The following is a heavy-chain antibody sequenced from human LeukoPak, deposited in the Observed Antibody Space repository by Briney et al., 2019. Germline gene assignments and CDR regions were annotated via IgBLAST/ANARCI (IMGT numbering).Heavy chain of an antibody. CDR2: IWYDGSNK. CDR1: GFTFSSYG. Sequence: GGSLRLSCAASGFTFSSYGMHWVSQAQGKGLEWVAVIWYDGSNKYYADSVKDRFTISRDNSKNTLYLQMNSLRAEDTAVYYCARGSSSTSYHLQDWFDPWGQGTLVTVSS. D-gene: IGHD2-2*01. V-gene: IGHV3-33*01. J-gene: IGHJ5*02. CDR3: ARGSSSTSYHLQDWFDP.